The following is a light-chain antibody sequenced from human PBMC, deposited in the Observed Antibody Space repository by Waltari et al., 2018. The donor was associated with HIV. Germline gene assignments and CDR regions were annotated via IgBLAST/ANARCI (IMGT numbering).Light chain of an antibody. CDR1: SSAVGGYNY. J-gene: IGLJ1*01. Sequence: SALTQPASVSGSPGQSITLSCTGTSSAVGGYNYVHWYQQHTGKAPKLMFYEVSHRPSGVSNRFDGYTSVNTAFLTIAGLQAEDDADYYGSSYTSSRTYVFGTGTKVTVL. V-gene: IGLV2-14*01. CDR2: EVS. CDR3: SSYTSSRTYV.